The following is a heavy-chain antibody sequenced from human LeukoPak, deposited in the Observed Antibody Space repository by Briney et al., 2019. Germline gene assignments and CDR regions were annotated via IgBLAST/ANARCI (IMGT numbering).Heavy chain of an antibody. Sequence: GASVKVSCKASRFTFISSGMQWVRQARGQRLEWIGWIVVGSGNTNYAQKFQERVTITRDMSTSTAYMELSSLRSEDTAVDYCAAPRRGPHTLMDPRDAFDIWGQGTMVTVSS. CDR3: AAPRRGPHTLMDPRDAFDI. CDR2: IVVGSGNT. CDR1: RFTFISSG. D-gene: IGHD5-18*01. J-gene: IGHJ3*02. V-gene: IGHV1-58*02.